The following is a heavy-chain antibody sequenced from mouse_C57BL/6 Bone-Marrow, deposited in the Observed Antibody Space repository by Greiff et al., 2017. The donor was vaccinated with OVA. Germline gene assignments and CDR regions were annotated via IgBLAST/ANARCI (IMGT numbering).Heavy chain of an antibody. V-gene: IGHV14-4*01. J-gene: IGHJ2*01. CDR3: TTGGSSYDY. CDR2: IDPENGDT. D-gene: IGHD1-1*01. CDR1: GFNIKDDY. Sequence: VQLQQSGAELVRPGASVKLSCTASGFNIKDDYMHWVKQRPEQGLEWIGWIDPENGDTEYASKFQGKATITADTSSNPAYLQLSSLTSEDTAVYYCTTGGSSYDYWGQGTTLTVSS.